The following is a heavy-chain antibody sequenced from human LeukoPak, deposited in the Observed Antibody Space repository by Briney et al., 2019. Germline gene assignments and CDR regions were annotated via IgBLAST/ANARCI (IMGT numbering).Heavy chain of an antibody. Sequence: ASVKVSCKASGYAFTGYYMHWVRQAPGQGLEWMGWINPSGGSTSYAQKFQGRVTMTRDTSTSTVYMELSSLRSEDTAVYYCARTLGPSYGMDVWGQGTTVTVSS. V-gene: IGHV1-46*01. CDR1: GYAFTGYY. CDR3: ARTLGPSYGMDV. D-gene: IGHD3-16*01. CDR2: INPSGGST. J-gene: IGHJ6*02.